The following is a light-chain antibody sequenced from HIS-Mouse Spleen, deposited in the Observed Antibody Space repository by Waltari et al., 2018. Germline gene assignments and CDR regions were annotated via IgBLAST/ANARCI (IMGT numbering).Light chain of an antibody. V-gene: IGKV4-1*01. Sequence: DIVMTQSPDSLAVSLGERATINCKSSQSVLYSSNNKNYLAWYQQKPGQPPKLLIYWAYTLESGVPDRFSGSGSETDFTLTISSLQAEDVAVYYCQQYYSTPYTFGQGTKLEIK. CDR2: WAY. J-gene: IGKJ2*01. CDR1: QSVLYSSNNKNY. CDR3: QQYYSTPYT.